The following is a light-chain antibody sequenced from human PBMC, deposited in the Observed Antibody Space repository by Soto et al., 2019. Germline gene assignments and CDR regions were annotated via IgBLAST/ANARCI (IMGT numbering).Light chain of an antibody. Sequence: EIVLTQSPATLSLSPGERATLSCRASPSVTNFLAWYQQQPGQAPRLLIYGTSSRATGIPDRFSGSGSGTDFARTISRMEPEDFAVYFCQQYQNWPLTFGHGTKVDIK. J-gene: IGKJ3*01. V-gene: IGKV3-11*01. CDR2: GTS. CDR3: QQYQNWPLT. CDR1: PSVTNF.